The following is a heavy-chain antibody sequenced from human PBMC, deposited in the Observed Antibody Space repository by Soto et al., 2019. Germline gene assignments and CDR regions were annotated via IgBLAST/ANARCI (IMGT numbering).Heavy chain of an antibody. CDR3: AREAAAGTLDS. Sequence: QVQLVQSGAEVKKPGASVKVSCKASGYTFTSYGISWVRQAPGQGLEWMGWISAYNGNTNHAQNLQGRVTVTTDTPASKAYMELRSLRSNNTAVYYCAREAAAGTLDSWGQGPLVTVSS. D-gene: IGHD6-13*01. J-gene: IGHJ4*02. CDR2: ISAYNGNT. V-gene: IGHV1-18*01. CDR1: GYTFTSYG.